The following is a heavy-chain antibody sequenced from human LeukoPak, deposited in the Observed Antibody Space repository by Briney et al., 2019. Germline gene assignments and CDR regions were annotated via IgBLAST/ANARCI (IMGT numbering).Heavy chain of an antibody. CDR3: AKSSYYDASGYYREYYFDS. CDR1: GFSFSNYA. J-gene: IGHJ4*02. Sequence: GGSLRLSCVPSGFSFSNYAMSWVRQAQGQGLEWVSSISGSGGSTHYVDSVKGRFTISRDKTKNTLYLQMNSLRAEDTAVYYCAKSSYYDASGYYREYYFDSWGQGTLVTVSS. V-gene: IGHV3-23*01. D-gene: IGHD3-22*01. CDR2: ISGSGGST.